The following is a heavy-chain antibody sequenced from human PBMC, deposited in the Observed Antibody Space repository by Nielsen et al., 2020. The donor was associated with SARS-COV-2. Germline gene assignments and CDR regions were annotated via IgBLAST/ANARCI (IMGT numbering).Heavy chain of an antibody. V-gene: IGHV3-48*02. CDR3: ARMYRSGSYSLAYYYYCMDV. D-gene: IGHD3-10*01. CDR1: GFTFSSYS. CDR2: ISSSSSTI. J-gene: IGHJ6*02. Sequence: GESLKISCAASGFTFSSYSMNWVRQAPGKGLEWVSYISSSSSTIYYADSVKGRFTISRDNAKNSLYLQMNSLRDEDTAVYYCARMYRSGSYSLAYYYYCMDVWGQGTTVTVSS.